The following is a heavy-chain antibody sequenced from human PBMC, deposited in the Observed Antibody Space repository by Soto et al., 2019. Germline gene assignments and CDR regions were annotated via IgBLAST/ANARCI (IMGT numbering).Heavy chain of an antibody. J-gene: IGHJ4*02. CDR2: INPNSGGK. V-gene: IGHV1-2*02. D-gene: IGHD1-7*01. Sequence: ASVKVSCKASGYTFTGYYMHWVRQAPGQGLEWMGWINPNSGGKNYAQKFQGRVTMTRGTSISTAYMELSRLRSDDTAVYYCERGVLNWNYEDYWGQRTLVSVSS. CDR3: ERGVLNWNYEDY. CDR1: GYTFTGYY.